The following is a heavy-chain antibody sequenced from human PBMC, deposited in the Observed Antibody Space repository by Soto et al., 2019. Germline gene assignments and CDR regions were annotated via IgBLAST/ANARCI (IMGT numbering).Heavy chain of an antibody. CDR2: LNPRNGQT. CDR1: GYNFSAYY. V-gene: IGHV1-8*01. CDR3: ARETDTSMVDY. D-gene: IGHD5-18*01. J-gene: IGHJ4*02. Sequence: ASVKVSCKTSGYNFSAYYFNWVRQAAGQGPEWMGWLNPRNGQTGYVQKFRGRVTMTRDTSIATVYLELSRLTSEDTAIYFCARETDTSMVDYWGQGTLVTVSS.